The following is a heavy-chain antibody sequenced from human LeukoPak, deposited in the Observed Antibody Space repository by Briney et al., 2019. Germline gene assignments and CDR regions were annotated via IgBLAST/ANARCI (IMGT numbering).Heavy chain of an antibody. J-gene: IGHJ4*02. CDR1: GFTFNSYS. D-gene: IGHD4-17*01. CDR3: ARDAGFHDYGDFFFDY. V-gene: IGHV3-21*01. CDR2: ISGSNSYI. Sequence: GGSLRLSCAASGFTFNSYSMNWVRQAPGKGLEWVSSISGSNSYIYYADSMKGRFTISRDNAKNSLNLQMNSLRAEDTAVYYCARDAGFHDYGDFFFDYWGQGILVTVSS.